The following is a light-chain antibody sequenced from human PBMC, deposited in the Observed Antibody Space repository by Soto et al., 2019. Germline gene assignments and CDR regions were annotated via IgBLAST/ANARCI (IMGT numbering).Light chain of an antibody. CDR3: QQLNSYPIAT. J-gene: IGKJ4*01. CDR2: GAS. CDR1: QGISNY. V-gene: IGKV1-27*01. Sequence: DIQMTQSPSSLSASVGDRVTISCRASQGISNYLAWYQQKPGKAPNLLIFGASTLQSGVPSRFSGSGSGREFTLTISSLQPEDFATYHCQQLNSYPIATFGGGTKVDIK.